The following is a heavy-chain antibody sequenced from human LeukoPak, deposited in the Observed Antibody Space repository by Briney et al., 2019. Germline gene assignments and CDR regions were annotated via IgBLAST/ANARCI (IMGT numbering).Heavy chain of an antibody. D-gene: IGHD3-22*01. CDR1: GGSISSSSYY. J-gene: IGHJ5*02. V-gene: IGHV4-39*07. CDR2: INHSGST. CDR3: ARGQGSTMIVVVIKSRYNWFDP. Sequence: PSETLSLTCTVSGGSISSSSYYWGWIRQPPGKGLEWIGEINHSGSTNYNPSLKSRVTISVDTSKNQFSLKLSSVTAADTAVYYCARGQGSTMIVVVIKSRYNWFDPWGQGTLVTVSS.